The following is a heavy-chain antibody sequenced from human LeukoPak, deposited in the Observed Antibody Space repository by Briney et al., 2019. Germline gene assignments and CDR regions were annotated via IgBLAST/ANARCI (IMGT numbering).Heavy chain of an antibody. Sequence: GGSLRLSCAASGFTFSSSAMSWVRQAPGKGLEWVSTISGSGSTTYYTDSVKGRFTISRDNSKNTLYLQMNSLRPEDTAVYYCAKHDSGTRTQIDYWGQGTLVTVSS. CDR3: AKHDSGTRTQIDY. D-gene: IGHD1-26*01. CDR2: ISGSGSTT. V-gene: IGHV3-23*01. J-gene: IGHJ4*02. CDR1: GFTFSSSA.